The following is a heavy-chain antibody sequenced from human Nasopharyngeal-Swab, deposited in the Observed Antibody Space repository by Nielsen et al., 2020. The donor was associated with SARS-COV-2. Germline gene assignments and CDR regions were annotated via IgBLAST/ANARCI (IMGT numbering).Heavy chain of an antibody. CDR3: ATGACDY. Sequence: GESLKISCAVSGLSISSTFINWVRQAPGKGLEWISLINSAGEGVYGDSVKGRFTISRDTSKNTVSLQMNSLRAEDTAVYYCATGACDYWGQGALVTAPQ. V-gene: IGHV3-53*01. J-gene: IGHJ4*02. CDR2: INSAGEG. CDR1: GLSISSTF.